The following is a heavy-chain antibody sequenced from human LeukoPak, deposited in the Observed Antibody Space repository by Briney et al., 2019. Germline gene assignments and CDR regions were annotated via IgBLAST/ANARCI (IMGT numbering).Heavy chain of an antibody. CDR1: SGSISTSNYY. J-gene: IGHJ4*02. D-gene: IGHD3-10*01. Sequence: PSETLSLTCTVSSGSISTSNYYWGWVRQPPGKALEWIGNIFYSGSTYYSPSLKSRVIISLDTSRNQFSLKLSSVTAADTVVYYCAGPGGDYYGSGSFPGFDYWGQGTLVTVSS. CDR3: AGPGGDYYGSGSFPGFDY. CDR2: IFYSGST. V-gene: IGHV4-39*07.